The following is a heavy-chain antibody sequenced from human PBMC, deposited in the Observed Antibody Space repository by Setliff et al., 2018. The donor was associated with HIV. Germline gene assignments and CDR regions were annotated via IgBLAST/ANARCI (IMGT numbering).Heavy chain of an antibody. CDR2: IYNDGSKK. V-gene: IGHV3-33*06. J-gene: IGHJ4*02. D-gene: IGHD6-13*01. Sequence: SGGSMRLSCAASGFTFCYYGMYWVRQAPGKGLEWVALIYNDGSKKYYADSVKGRFTISRDNSKNTLYLQMNSLSAEDTALYYCANLIGEADTTYWGQGTLVTVSS. CDR3: ANLIGEADTTY. CDR1: GFTFCYYG.